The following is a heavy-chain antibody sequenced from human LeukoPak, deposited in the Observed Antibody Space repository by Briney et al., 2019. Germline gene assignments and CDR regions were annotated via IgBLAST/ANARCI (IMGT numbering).Heavy chain of an antibody. V-gene: IGHV4-39*07. CDR3: ARGQGATVPQVGKNWFDP. D-gene: IGHD1-26*01. Sequence: PSETLSLTCTVSGGSINTSSYYWGWIRQPPGKGLEWIATISYSGSTYYNPSLKSRVTVSVDTSKNQFSLKLISVTAADTAVYYCARGQGATVPQVGKNWFDPWGQGTRVIVSS. CDR2: ISYSGST. J-gene: IGHJ5*02. CDR1: GGSINTSSYY.